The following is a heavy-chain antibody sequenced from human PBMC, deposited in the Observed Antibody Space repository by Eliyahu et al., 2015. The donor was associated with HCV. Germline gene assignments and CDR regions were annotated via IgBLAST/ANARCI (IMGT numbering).Heavy chain of an antibody. D-gene: IGHD6-13*01. V-gene: IGHV4-39*01. CDR3: ARHSSSWTGIPTYYYYYGMDV. J-gene: IGHJ6*02. CDR1: GGSISSSSYY. Sequence: QLQLQESGPGLVKPSETLSLTCTVSGGSISSSSYYWGWIRQPPGKGLEWIGSIYYSGSTYYNPSLKSRVTISVDTSKNQFSLKLSSVTAADTAVYYCARHSSSWTGIPTYYYYYGMDVWGQGTTVTVSS. CDR2: IYYSGST.